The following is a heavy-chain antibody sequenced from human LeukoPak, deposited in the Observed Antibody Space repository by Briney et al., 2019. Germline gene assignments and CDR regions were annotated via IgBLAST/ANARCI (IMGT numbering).Heavy chain of an antibody. CDR1: GYSFTSYW. V-gene: IGHV1-69*05. Sequence: LGESLRISCKGSGYSFTSYWIGWVRQAPGQGLEWMGGIIPIFGTANYAQKFQGRVTITTDESTSTAYMELSSLRSEDTAVYYCARVYYDSSGYYSGGVDYWGQGTLVTVSS. CDR3: ARVYYDSSGYYSGGVDY. CDR2: IIPIFGTA. J-gene: IGHJ4*02. D-gene: IGHD3-22*01.